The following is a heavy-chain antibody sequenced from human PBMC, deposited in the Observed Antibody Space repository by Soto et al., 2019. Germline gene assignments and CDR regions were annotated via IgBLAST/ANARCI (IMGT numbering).Heavy chain of an antibody. J-gene: IGHJ4*02. CDR2: ISFAGGDK. Sequence: QVQLVESGGGVVQPGRPLGLSCAASGFTFINYGMHWVRRVPGRGLEWVAVISFAGGDKKPADSVKGRFTISRDNSKNTLYLQMNSLRAEDTAVYYCAKDSGRGSADYFFDYWGRGTLVTVSS. CDR3: AKDSGRGSADYFFDY. V-gene: IGHV3-30*18. CDR1: GFTFINYG. D-gene: IGHD3-10*01.